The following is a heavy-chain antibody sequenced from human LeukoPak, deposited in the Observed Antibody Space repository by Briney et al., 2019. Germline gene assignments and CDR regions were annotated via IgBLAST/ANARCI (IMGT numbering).Heavy chain of an antibody. D-gene: IGHD2-2*01. CDR3: ASGKVRLYYYYYGMDV. Sequence: SETLSLTCAVYGGSFSGYYWSWIRQPPGKGLEWIGEINHSGSTNYNPSLKSRVTISVDTSKNQFSLKLSSVTAADTAVYYCASGKVRLYYYYYGMDVWGQGTTVTVSS. V-gene: IGHV4-34*01. CDR1: GGSFSGYY. CDR2: INHSGST. J-gene: IGHJ6*02.